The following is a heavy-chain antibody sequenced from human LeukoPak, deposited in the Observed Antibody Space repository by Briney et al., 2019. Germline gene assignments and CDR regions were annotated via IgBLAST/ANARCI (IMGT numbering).Heavy chain of an antibody. CDR2: ISGSGISAGDGTT. CDR1: GFIFRNYA. V-gene: IGHV3-23*01. J-gene: IGHJ4*02. D-gene: IGHD2-2*01. Sequence: GGSLRLSCAASGFIFRNYAMSWVRKAPGKGLEWVSSISGSGISAGDGTTSYADSVKGRFTISRDNSKNTLYLQMNSLRAEDTAIYYCAKGHDTSCFDYWGQGTLVTVSS. CDR3: AKGHDTSCFDY.